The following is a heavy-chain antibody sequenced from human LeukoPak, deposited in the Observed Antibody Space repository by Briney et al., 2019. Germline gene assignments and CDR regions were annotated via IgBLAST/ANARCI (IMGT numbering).Heavy chain of an antibody. V-gene: IGHV4-39*07. J-gene: IGHJ4*02. CDR3: ARDTNFLSNLVARIDY. CDR2: VYYSGST. CDR1: GGSIRSSDYY. D-gene: IGHD3-3*01. Sequence: TSETLSLTCTVSGGSIRSSDYYWGWIRQPPGKGLEWIGSVYYSGSTYYNPSLRSRVTISLDTSKNQFSLKLSSVTAADTAVYYCARDTNFLSNLVARIDYWGQGTLVTVSS.